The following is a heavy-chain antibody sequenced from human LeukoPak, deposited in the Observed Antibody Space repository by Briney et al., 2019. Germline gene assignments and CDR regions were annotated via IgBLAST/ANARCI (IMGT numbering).Heavy chain of an antibody. CDR2: IYYSGST. J-gene: IGHJ4*02. V-gene: IGHV4-59*01. CDR1: GGSISSYY. CDR3: ARELGIGGFDY. Sequence: SETLSLTCTVSGGSISSYYWSWIRQPPGKGLEWIGYIYYSGSTNYNPSLKSRVTISVDTSKNQFSLKLSSVTAADTAVYYCARELGIGGFDYWGQGTLATVSS. D-gene: IGHD3-16*01.